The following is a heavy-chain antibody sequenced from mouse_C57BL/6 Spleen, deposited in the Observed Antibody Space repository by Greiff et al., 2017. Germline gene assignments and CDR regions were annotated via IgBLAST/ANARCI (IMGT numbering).Heavy chain of an antibody. D-gene: IGHD2-4*01. CDR3: ASLYYDYDEFAY. Sequence: EVQLQQSGPELVKPGASVKISCKASGYSFTGYYMNWVKQSPEPSLEWIGEINPSTGGTTYNQKFKAKATLTVDKSSSTAYMKLKSLSSEDSAVYYCASLYYDYDEFAYWGQGTLVTVSA. J-gene: IGHJ3*01. V-gene: IGHV1-42*01. CDR2: INPSTGGT. CDR1: GYSFTGYY.